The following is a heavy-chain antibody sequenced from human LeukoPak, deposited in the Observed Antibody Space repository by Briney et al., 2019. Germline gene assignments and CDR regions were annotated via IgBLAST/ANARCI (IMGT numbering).Heavy chain of an antibody. CDR2: ISNSSSYI. V-gene: IGHV3-21*01. Sequence: GGSLRLSCAASGFTFSSYSMNWVRQAPGKGLEWVSSISNSSSYIYYADSVKGRFTISRDNAKNSLYLQMNSLRAEDTAVYYCARPLDYYDSSGYYSTTPFDYWGQGTLVTVSS. J-gene: IGHJ4*02. CDR1: GFTFSSYS. CDR3: ARPLDYYDSSGYYSTTPFDY. D-gene: IGHD3-22*01.